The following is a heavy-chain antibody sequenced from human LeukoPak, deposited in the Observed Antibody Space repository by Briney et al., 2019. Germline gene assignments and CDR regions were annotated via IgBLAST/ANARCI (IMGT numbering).Heavy chain of an antibody. D-gene: IGHD2-21*01. J-gene: IGHJ5*02. CDR2: IKEDGSEK. CDR3: ARATASNWFDP. V-gene: IGHV3-7*01. CDR1: GFTYSSYW. Sequence: GGSLRLSCAASGFTYSSYWMGWVRQTPGKGLEWVANIKEDGSEKYYVDSVKGRFTISRDNAKNSLYLQMNSLRAEDTAVYYCARATASNWFDPWGKGTLVTVSS.